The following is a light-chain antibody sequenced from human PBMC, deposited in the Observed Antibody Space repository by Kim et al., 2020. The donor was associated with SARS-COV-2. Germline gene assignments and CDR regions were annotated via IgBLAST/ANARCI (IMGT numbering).Light chain of an antibody. CDR3: HQYSSYGYP. CDR1: QSLSRW. Sequence: SGSVQDRVPIPCRARQSLSRWLAWYQQKPGKAPQVLIYDPSSLEGAVPLRLSGSGSGTQFPIPISSLQRDDSVTYSSHQYSSYGYPFGQGTKLEF. V-gene: IGKV1-5*01. CDR2: DPS. J-gene: IGKJ2*01.